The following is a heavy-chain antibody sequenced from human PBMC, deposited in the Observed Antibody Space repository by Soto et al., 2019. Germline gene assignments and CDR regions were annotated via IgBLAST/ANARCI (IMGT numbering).Heavy chain of an antibody. J-gene: IGHJ5*02. D-gene: IGHD2-15*01. CDR1: GGSISSYY. V-gene: IGHV4-30-4*01. CDR2: ISHSGST. CDR3: AREVDWFDP. Sequence: TSETLSLTCTVSGGSISSYYWSWIRQPPGKGLEWIGYISHSGSTYYNPSLKSRLTILADTSKNQFSLKLTSVTAADTAVYYCAREVDWFDPWGQGTLVTVSS.